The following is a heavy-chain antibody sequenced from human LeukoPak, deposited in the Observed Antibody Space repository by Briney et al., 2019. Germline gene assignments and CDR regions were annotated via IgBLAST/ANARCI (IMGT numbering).Heavy chain of an antibody. D-gene: IGHD2-15*01. J-gene: IGHJ6*03. V-gene: IGHV4-59*01. CDR1: GGSISSYY. Sequence: PSETLSLTCTVSGGSISSYYWSWIRQPPGKGLEWIGYIYYSGSTNYNPSLKSRVTISVDTSKNQLSLKLSSVTAADTAVYYCARGGSRTPLYYYYYMDVWGKGTTVTVSS. CDR3: ARGGSRTPLYYYYYMDV. CDR2: IYYSGST.